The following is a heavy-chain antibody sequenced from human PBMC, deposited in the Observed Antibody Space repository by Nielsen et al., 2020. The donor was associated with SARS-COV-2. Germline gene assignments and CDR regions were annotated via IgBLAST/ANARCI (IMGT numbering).Heavy chain of an antibody. D-gene: IGHD3-10*01. CDR2: INAGNGNT. CDR1: GYTFTSYA. V-gene: IGHV1-3*01. CDR3: ARSGVYYYGSGSYYHDYYYYMDV. Sequence: ASVKVSCKASGYTFTSYAMHWVRQAPGQRLEWMGWINAGNGNTKYSQKFQGRVTITRDTSASTAYMELSSLRSEDTAVYYCARSGVYYYGSGSYYHDYYYYMDVWGKGTTVTVSS. J-gene: IGHJ6*03.